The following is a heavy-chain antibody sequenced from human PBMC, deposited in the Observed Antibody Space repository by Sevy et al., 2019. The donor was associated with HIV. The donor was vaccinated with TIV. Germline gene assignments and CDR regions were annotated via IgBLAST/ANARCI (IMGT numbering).Heavy chain of an antibody. Sequence: GGSLRLSCTPFGFNFSTYARYWVRQAPGKGLEWVTVISSDGNNKDYADSVKGRFTISRDNSKNTLYLQMNSLRAEDTAVYYCASHYYDSTGYYYPLDYWGQGTLVTVSS. CDR1: GFNFSTYA. CDR3: ASHYYDSTGYYYPLDY. V-gene: IGHV3-30*04. D-gene: IGHD3-22*01. CDR2: ISSDGNNK. J-gene: IGHJ4*02.